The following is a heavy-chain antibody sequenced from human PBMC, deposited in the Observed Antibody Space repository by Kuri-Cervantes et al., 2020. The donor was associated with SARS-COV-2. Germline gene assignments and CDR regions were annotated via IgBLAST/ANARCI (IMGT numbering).Heavy chain of an antibody. CDR3: GRGLHIGYCSGGSCYDDFPCDY. Sequence: ASVKVSCKASGYTFTSYGISWVRQAPAQGLEWMGRMCPSDGSISYAEKFQGRVTMTRDTSTSTAYMELSSLRSEDTAMYYCGRGLHIGYCSGGSCYDDFPCDYWGQGTLVTVSS. CDR1: GYTFTSYG. D-gene: IGHD2-15*01. CDR2: MCPSDGSI. V-gene: IGHV1-18*04. J-gene: IGHJ4*02.